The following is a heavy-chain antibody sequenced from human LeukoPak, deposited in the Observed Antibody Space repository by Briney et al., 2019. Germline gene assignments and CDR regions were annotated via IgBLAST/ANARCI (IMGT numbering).Heavy chain of an antibody. CDR3: ARDRYGGNSGFDY. J-gene: IGHJ4*02. CDR1: GFTFSSYA. Sequence: GGSLRLSCAASGFTFSSYAMTWVRQAPGKGLEWVSFISSSSIFIYYADSVKGRFTISRDNAKNSLYLQMNSLRAEDTAVYYCARDRYGGNSGFDYWGQGTLVTVSS. D-gene: IGHD4-23*01. V-gene: IGHV3-21*01. CDR2: ISSSSIFI.